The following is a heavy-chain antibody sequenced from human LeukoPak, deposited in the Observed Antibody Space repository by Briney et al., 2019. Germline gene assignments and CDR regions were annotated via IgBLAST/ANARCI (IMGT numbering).Heavy chain of an antibody. J-gene: IGHJ6*02. D-gene: IGHD3-10*01. V-gene: IGHV4-34*01. CDR2: INHSGST. CDR1: GGSFSGYY. CDR3: TRGEGNNLNLVRGVSRDYYGMDV. Sequence: SETLSLTCAVYGGSFSGYYWSWIRQPPGKGLEWIGEINHSGSTNYNPSLKSRVTISVDTSKNQLSLKLSSVTAADTAVYYCTRGEGNNLNLVRGVSRDYYGMDVWGQGTTVTVSS.